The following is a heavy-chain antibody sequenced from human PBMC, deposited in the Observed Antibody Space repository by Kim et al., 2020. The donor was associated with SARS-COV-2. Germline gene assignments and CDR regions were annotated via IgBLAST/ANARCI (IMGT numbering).Heavy chain of an antibody. CDR1: GYSFTSYW. V-gene: IGHV5-51*01. CDR3: ARLSYYGSGSYYKGWFDP. CDR2: IYPGDSDT. J-gene: IGHJ5*02. D-gene: IGHD3-10*01. Sequence: GESLQISCKGSGYSFTSYWIGWVRQMPGKGLEWMGIIYPGDSDTRYSPSFQGQVTISSDKSISTAYLQWSSLKASDTAMYYCARLSYYGSGSYYKGWFDPWGQGTLVTVSS.